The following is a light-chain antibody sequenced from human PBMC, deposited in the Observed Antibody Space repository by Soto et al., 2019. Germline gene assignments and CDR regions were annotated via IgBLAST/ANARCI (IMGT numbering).Light chain of an antibody. Sequence: EIVLTQSPATLSLSPGERATLSCGASQSVSNSYLAWYQPKPGLAPRLLIYDASSRATGIPDRFSGSGSGTDFTLTISRLETEDFAVYYCQQYGSSPLTFGGGTKVEIK. CDR2: DAS. V-gene: IGKV3D-20*01. J-gene: IGKJ4*01. CDR3: QQYGSSPLT. CDR1: QSVSNSY.